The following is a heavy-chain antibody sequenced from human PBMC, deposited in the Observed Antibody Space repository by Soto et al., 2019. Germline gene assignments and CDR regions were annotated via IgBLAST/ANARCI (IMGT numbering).Heavy chain of an antibody. CDR2: MNPNSGNT. Sequence: QVQLVQSGAEVKKPGASVKVSCKASGYTFTSYDINWVRQATGQGLEWMGWMNPNSGNTGYAQKFQGRFTLTWXTSISTAYMELSSLRSEDTAVYYGARTLYGDNVDYWGQGTLVTVSS. CDR3: ARTLYGDNVDY. V-gene: IGHV1-8*01. CDR1: GYTFTSYD. J-gene: IGHJ4*02. D-gene: IGHD4-17*01.